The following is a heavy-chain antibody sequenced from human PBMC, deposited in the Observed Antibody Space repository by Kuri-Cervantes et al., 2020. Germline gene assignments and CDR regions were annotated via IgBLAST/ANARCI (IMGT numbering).Heavy chain of an antibody. D-gene: IGHD3-3*01. J-gene: IGHJ6*03. Sequence: ESLKISCTVSGGSISSYYWSWIRQPPGKGLEWIGYIYYSGSTNYNPSLESRVTISVDTSKNQFSLKLSSVTAADTAVYYCARDSFGVVIGPGKPDYYYYYYMDVWGKGTTVTVSS. CDR3: ARDSFGVVIGPGKPDYYYYYYMDV. CDR1: GGSISSYY. V-gene: IGHV4-59*01. CDR2: IYYSGST.